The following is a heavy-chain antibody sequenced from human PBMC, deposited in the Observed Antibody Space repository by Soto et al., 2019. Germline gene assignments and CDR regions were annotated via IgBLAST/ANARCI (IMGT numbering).Heavy chain of an antibody. CDR3: AKDVPDIVVVPAATFFDY. CDR2: ISGSGGST. Sequence: GGSLRLSCAASGFTFSIYAMSWVRQAPGKGLEWVSAISGSGGSTYYADSVKGRFTISRDNSKNTLYLQMNSLRAEDTAVYYCAKDVPDIVVVPAATFFDYWDQGTLVTSPQ. CDR1: GFTFSIYA. D-gene: IGHD2-2*01. V-gene: IGHV3-23*01. J-gene: IGHJ4*02.